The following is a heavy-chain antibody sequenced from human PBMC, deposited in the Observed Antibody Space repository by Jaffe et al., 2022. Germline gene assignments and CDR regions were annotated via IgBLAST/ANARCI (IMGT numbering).Heavy chain of an antibody. D-gene: IGHD3-10*01. CDR3: ARGLSYYGSGSYYNWFDP. CDR1: GGSISSYY. J-gene: IGHJ5*02. Sequence: QVQLQESGPGLVKPSETLSLTCTVSGGSISSYYWSWIRQPPGKGLEWIGYIYYSGSTNYNPSLKSRVTISVDTSKNQFSLKLSSVTAADTAVYYCARGLSYYGSGSYYNWFDPWGQGTLVTVSS. V-gene: IGHV4-59*01. CDR2: IYYSGST.